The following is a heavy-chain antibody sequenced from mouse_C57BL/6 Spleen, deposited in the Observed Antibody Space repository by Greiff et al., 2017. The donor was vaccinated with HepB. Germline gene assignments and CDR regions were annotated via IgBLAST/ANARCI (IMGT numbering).Heavy chain of an antibody. V-gene: IGHV1-55*01. D-gene: IGHD1-1*01. Sequence: QVQLKQPGAELVKPGASVKMSCKASGYTFTSYWITWVKQRPGQGLEWIGDIYPGSGSTNYNEKFKSKATLTVDTSSSTAYMQLSSLTSEDSAVYYCARDYGSRGGWYFDVWGTGTTVTVSS. CDR2: IYPGSGST. J-gene: IGHJ1*03. CDR1: GYTFTSYW. CDR3: ARDYGSRGGWYFDV.